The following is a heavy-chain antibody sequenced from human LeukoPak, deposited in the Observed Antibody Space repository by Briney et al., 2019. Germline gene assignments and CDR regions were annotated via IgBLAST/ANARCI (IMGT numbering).Heavy chain of an antibody. J-gene: IGHJ6*02. CDR3: GRRGYRRYYYYYGMDV. Sequence: PSETLSLTCAVYGGSFSGYYWSWIRQPPGKGLEWIGEINHSGSTNYNPSLKSRVTISVDTSKNQFSLKLSSVTAADTSVYYCGRRGYRRYYYYYGMDVWGQGTTVTVSS. CDR1: GGSFSGYY. CDR2: INHSGST. V-gene: IGHV4-34*01. D-gene: IGHD3-22*01.